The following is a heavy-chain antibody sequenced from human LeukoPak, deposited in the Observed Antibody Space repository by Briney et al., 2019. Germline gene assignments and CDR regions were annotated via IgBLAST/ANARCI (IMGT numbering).Heavy chain of an antibody. V-gene: IGHV3-7*05. D-gene: IGHD3-10*01. CDR1: GFTFSNHQ. Sequence: GGSLRLSCAGSGFTFSNHQMNWVRQAPGKGLEWVAKIKQDGVEKHYVDSVKGRFTISRDSAKNSLYLQMNSLRAEDTAVYFCARWNYDSGSWVLDYWGQGTLVTVSS. CDR3: ARWNYDSGSWVLDY. J-gene: IGHJ4*02. CDR2: IKQDGVEK.